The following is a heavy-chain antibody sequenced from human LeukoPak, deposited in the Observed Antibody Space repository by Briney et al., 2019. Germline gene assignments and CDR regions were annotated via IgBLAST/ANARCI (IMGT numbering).Heavy chain of an antibody. CDR3: ARDQEGFDY. CDR2: IYPRDGST. CDR1: GYIFTSNY. Sequence: ASVKVSCKASGYIFTSNYIHWVRQAPGQGLEWMGMIYPRDGSTSYAQRFQDRVTVTRDASTSTVHMELSGLRSEDTAVYYCARDQEGFDYWGQGTQVTVSS. V-gene: IGHV1-46*01. J-gene: IGHJ4*02.